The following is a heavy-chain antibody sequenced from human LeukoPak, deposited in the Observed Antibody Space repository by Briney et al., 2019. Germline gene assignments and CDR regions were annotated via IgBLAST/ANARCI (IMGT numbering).Heavy chain of an antibody. CDR2: ISSRSSYL. CDR3: ARDAVTGYSSGWYKPFPFDY. V-gene: IGHV3-21*01. CDR1: GFTLSNYN. D-gene: IGHD6-19*01. Sequence: AGSLRLSCAASGFTLSNYNRNWVRQAPGKGLEGGSSISSRSSYLFFADSVKGRFTISRDNTKNSLYLQMNSLRVDDTAVYYCARDAVTGYSSGWYKPFPFDYWGQGSLVTVSS. J-gene: IGHJ4*02.